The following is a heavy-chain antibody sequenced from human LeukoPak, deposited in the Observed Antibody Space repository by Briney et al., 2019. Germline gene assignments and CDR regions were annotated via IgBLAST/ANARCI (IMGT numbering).Heavy chain of an antibody. V-gene: IGHV1-18*01. CDR1: GYTFTSYG. CDR2: ISAYSGNT. J-gene: IGHJ6*02. Sequence: ASVKVSCKASGYTFTSYGISWVRQAPGQGLEWMGWISAYSGNTNYAQKLQGRVTMTTDTSTSTAYMELRSLRSDDTAVYYCARLALEIYYYYGMDVWGQGTTVTVSS. D-gene: IGHD1-1*01. CDR3: ARLALEIYYYYGMDV.